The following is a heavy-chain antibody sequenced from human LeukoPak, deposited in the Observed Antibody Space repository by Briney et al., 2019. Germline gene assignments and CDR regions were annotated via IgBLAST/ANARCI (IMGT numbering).Heavy chain of an antibody. CDR2: INSDGTTI. CDR3: ARAGYYRFDY. CDR1: GFTFSTSW. Sequence: GGSLRLSCAASGFTFSTSWMHWVRQAPGKGLVWVSRINSDGTTIDYADSVKGRFTISRDNAKNTLYLQMNSLRDEDTAVYYCARAGYYRFDYWGQGTLVTVSS. J-gene: IGHJ4*02. D-gene: IGHD2/OR15-2a*01. V-gene: IGHV3-74*01.